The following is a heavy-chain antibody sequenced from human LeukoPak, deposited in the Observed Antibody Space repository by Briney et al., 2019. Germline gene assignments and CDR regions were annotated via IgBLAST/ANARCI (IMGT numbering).Heavy chain of an antibody. V-gene: IGHV4-39*01. CDR1: GGSISSSSYY. D-gene: IGHD6-19*01. CDR2: IYYSGST. Sequence: SETLSLTCTVSGGSISSSSYYWGWIRQPPGKGLEWIGSIYYSGSTYYNPSLKSRVTISVDTSKNQFSLKLSSVTAADTAVYYCARLSSGWPYNWFDPWGQGTLVTVSS. J-gene: IGHJ5*02. CDR3: ARLSSGWPYNWFDP.